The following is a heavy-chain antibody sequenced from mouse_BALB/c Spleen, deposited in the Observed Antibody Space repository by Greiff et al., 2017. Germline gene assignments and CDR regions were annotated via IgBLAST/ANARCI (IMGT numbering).Heavy chain of an antibody. D-gene: IGHD3-1*01. V-gene: IGHV5-9-3*01. CDR3: ARTARATSYAMDY. Sequence: EVKLVESGGGLVKPGGSLKLSCAASGFTFSSYAMSWVRQTPEKRLEWVATISSGGSYTYYPDSVKGRFTISRDNAKNTLYLQMSSLRSEDTAMYYCARTARATSYAMDYWGQGTSVTVSS. J-gene: IGHJ4*01. CDR1: GFTFSSYA. CDR2: ISSGGSYT.